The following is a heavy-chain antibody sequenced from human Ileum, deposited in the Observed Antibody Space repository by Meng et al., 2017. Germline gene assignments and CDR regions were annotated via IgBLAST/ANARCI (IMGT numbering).Heavy chain of an antibody. CDR2: INHSGST. CDR1: DGSFSGYF. D-gene: IGHD3-10*01. CDR3: AGATIRTYYYGSGSYYFTK. J-gene: IGHJ4*02. Sequence: GQLQQWGRGLVTPSGTLYLTGAGYDGSFSGYFWSWIRQPPGKGLEWIGEINHSGSTNYNPSLKGRVTISVDTSKSQFSLRLNSVTAADTALYYCAGATIRTYYYGSGSYYFTKWGQGTLVTVSS. V-gene: IGHV4-34*01.